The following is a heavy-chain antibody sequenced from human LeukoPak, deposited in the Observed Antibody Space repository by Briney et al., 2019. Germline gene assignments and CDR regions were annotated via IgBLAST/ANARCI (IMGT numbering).Heavy chain of an antibody. V-gene: IGHV3-30*03. J-gene: IGHJ4*02. CDR3: VVGRNYFGY. D-gene: IGHD1-26*01. CDR1: GFTFSSYG. CDR2: ISYDGSNK. Sequence: GGSLRLSCAASGFTFSSYGMHWVRQAPGKVLEWVAVISYDGSNKYYADSVKGRFTISRDNSKNTLYLQMNSLRAEDTAVYYCVVGRNYFGYWGQGTLVTVSS.